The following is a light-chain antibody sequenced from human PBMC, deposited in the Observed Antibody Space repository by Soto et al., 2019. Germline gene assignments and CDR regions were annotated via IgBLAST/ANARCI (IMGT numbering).Light chain of an antibody. CDR1: QPVSSSY. CDR3: QQYDDSPLYT. Sequence: EIVLTQSPGTLSLSPGERATLSCRTSQPVSSSYLAWYQQKPGQAPRLLIYGAFTRVTGIPDRFSGRGAGTDFTLTISRLEPEDSAVYYCQQYDDSPLYTFGQGTKLEIK. CDR2: GAF. J-gene: IGKJ2*01. V-gene: IGKV3-20*01.